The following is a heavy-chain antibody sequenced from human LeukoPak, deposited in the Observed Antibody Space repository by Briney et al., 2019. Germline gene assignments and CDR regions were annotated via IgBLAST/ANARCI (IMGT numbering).Heavy chain of an antibody. J-gene: IGHJ6*02. Sequence: QPGRSLRLSCAASGFTFSSNAMHWVRQAPGKGLEWVAVIWYDGSNKYYADSVKGRFTISRDNSKNTLYLQMNSLRAEDTAVYYCGRGRNDYSGGVNISGMDVWGQGTTVTVSS. D-gene: IGHD4-11*01. CDR2: IWYDGSNK. CDR1: GFTFSSNA. V-gene: IGHV3-33*08. CDR3: GRGRNDYSGGVNISGMDV.